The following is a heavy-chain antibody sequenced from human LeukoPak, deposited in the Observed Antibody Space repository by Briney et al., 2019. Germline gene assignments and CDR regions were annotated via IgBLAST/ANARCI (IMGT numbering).Heavy chain of an antibody. J-gene: IGHJ3*02. CDR1: GGSISSSSYY. Sequence: SETLSLTCTVSGGSISSSSYYWGWIRQRPGKGLEWIGSIYYSGSTYYNPSLKSRVTISVDTSKNQFSLKLSSVTAADTAVYYCARDPTSAFSHAFAIWGQGTMVTVSS. CDR3: ARDPTSAFSHAFAI. V-gene: IGHV4-39*07. D-gene: IGHD3-16*01. CDR2: IYYSGST.